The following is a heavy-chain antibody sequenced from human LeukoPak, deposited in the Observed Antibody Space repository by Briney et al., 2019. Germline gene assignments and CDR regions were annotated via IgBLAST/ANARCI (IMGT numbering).Heavy chain of an antibody. D-gene: IGHD2-2*01. Sequence: GGSLRLSCAASGFTFGSYAMHWVRQAPGKGLEYVSGISNTGSSTYYAKSVKGRFTISRDNSRSTLYLQMGSLRPDDVAAYYCARDQGHCSTTSCLIVGILDYWGQGTLVTVSS. V-gene: IGHV3-64*01. J-gene: IGHJ4*02. CDR1: GFTFGSYA. CDR2: ISNTGSST. CDR3: ARDQGHCSTTSCLIVGILDY.